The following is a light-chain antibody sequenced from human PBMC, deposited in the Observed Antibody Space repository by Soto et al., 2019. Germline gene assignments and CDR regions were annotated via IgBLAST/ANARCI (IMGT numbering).Light chain of an antibody. CDR2: GGS. Sequence: EIVLTQSPGTLALSPGERATLSCRASQSVDSKYFSWYQQKPGQAPRLLIYGGSRRATGVPDRFSGAGSGTDFTLTNSRLEPEDFAVFYCQQYAFSPRTFGPGTRLQIK. CDR3: QQYAFSPRT. CDR1: QSVDSKY. V-gene: IGKV3-20*01. J-gene: IGKJ5*01.